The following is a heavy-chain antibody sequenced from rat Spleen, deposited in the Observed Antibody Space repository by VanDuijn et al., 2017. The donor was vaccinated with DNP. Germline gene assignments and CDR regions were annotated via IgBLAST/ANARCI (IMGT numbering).Heavy chain of an antibody. CDR1: GFTFSDYY. CDR2: ITNGGGTT. CDR3: IRDTAY. Sequence: EVQLVESDGGLVQPGRSLKLSCAASGFTFSDYYMAWVRQAPTKGLEWVASITNGGGTTYYRDSVKGRFTISRDNGKSTLYLQMDSLRSEDTATYYCIRDTAYWGQGTLVTVSS. J-gene: IGHJ3*01. V-gene: IGHV5-20*01.